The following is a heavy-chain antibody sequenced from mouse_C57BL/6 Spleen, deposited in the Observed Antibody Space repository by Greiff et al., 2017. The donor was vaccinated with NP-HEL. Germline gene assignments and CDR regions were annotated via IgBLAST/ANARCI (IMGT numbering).Heavy chain of an antibody. D-gene: IGHD1-1*01. CDR2: IYPRDGST. V-gene: IGHV1-78*01. CDR1: GYTFTDHT. CDR3: ARSPYYYGSYWYFDV. J-gene: IGHJ1*03. Sequence: QVHVKQSDAELVKPGASVKISCKVSGYTFTDHTIHWMKQRPEQGLEWIGYIYPRDGSTKYNEKFKGKATLTADKSSSTAYMQLNSLTSEDSAVYFCARSPYYYGSYWYFDVWGTGTTVTVSS.